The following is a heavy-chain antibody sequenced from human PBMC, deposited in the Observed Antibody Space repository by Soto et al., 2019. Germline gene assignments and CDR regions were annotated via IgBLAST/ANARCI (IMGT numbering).Heavy chain of an antibody. CDR3: ANSEVLEI. CDR2: VYPGDAET. CDR1: GYNFSSQW. D-gene: IGHD2-21*01. J-gene: IGHJ3*02. Sequence: WESLKISCKGSGYNFSSQWIAWVRQKPGKGLEWMGIVYPGDAETRYSPSFQGQVPMSADKSIDTAYLQWSSLKASGTAIYDCANSEVLEIWGQGTMVTVSS. V-gene: IGHV5-51*01.